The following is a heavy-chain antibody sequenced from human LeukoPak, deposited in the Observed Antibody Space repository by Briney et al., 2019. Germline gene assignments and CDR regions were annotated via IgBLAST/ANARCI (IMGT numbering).Heavy chain of an antibody. CDR2: INPNSGGT. Sequence: ASVKVSCKASGYTFTGYYMHWVRQAPGQGLEWMGWINPNSGGTNYAQKSQGRVTMTRDTSISTAYMELSRLRSDDTAVYYCARAKYATMVRGVIIAEDNWFDPWGQGTLVTVSS. CDR3: ARAKYATMVRGVIIAEDNWFDP. CDR1: GYTFTGYY. V-gene: IGHV1-2*02. J-gene: IGHJ5*02. D-gene: IGHD3-10*01.